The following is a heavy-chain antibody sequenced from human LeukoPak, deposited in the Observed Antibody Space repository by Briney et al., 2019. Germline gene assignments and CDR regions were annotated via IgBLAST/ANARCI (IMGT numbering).Heavy chain of an antibody. Sequence: GSLRLSCAASGFTFSSYGMHWVRQAPGKGLEWVAFIRYDGSNKYYADSVKGRFTISRDNSKNTLYLQMNSLRAEDTAVYYCANTLYSYGYYFDYWGQGTLVTVSS. D-gene: IGHD5-18*01. J-gene: IGHJ4*02. CDR2: IRYDGSNK. CDR1: GFTFSSYG. CDR3: ANTLYSYGYYFDY. V-gene: IGHV3-30*02.